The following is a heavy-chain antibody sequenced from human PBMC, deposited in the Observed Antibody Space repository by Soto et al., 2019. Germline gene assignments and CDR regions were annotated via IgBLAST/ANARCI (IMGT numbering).Heavy chain of an antibody. CDR3: ARTLYSYGPRFDY. Sequence: SGTLCLTCTVSGGSISSGDYYCSWIRPPPGKGLEWIGYIYYSGSTNYKPSLKRRVTISVDTSKNQFSLKLSSVTAADTAVYYCARTLYSYGPRFDYWGQGTLVTVSS. CDR2: IYYSGST. D-gene: IGHD5-18*01. CDR1: GGSISSGDYY. J-gene: IGHJ4*02. V-gene: IGHV4-61*08.